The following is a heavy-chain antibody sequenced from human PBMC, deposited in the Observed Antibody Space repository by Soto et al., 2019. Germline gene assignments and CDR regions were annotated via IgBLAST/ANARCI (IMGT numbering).Heavy chain of an antibody. D-gene: IGHD4-17*01. CDR1: GFTFSGGVII. Sequence: ESLTLTLTVSGFTFSGGVIIWSWLAPRPGKVLDWIGYIHHSASTNFNPSPKSRVTISAETSRNPFYLRLTSLTATDKAVFYLEMITMRTEVTNAFRWANGTEVWGQGTTVTVSS. J-gene: IGHJ6*02. CDR2: IHHSAST. V-gene: IGHV4-61*08. CDR3: EMITMRTEVTNAFRWANGTEV.